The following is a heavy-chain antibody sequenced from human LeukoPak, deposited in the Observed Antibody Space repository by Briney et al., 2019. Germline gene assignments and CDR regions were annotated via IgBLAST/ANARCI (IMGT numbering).Heavy chain of an antibody. CDR1: GFTFSNFW. V-gene: IGHV3-74*01. J-gene: IGHJ4*02. D-gene: IGHD5-18*01. Sequence: GGSLRLSCAASGFTFSNFWMHWVRQAPGKGLVWVALIYGDGSFTRYADSVKGRFTISRDNSKNTLYLQMNSLRAEDTAVYYCAKHHIQLWFYFDYWGQGTLVTVSS. CDR2: IYGDGSFT. CDR3: AKHHIQLWFYFDY.